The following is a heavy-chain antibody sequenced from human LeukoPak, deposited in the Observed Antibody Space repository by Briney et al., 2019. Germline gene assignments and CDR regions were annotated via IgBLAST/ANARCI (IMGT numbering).Heavy chain of an antibody. CDR3: ASGGPTRGTLDS. V-gene: IGHV3-30*02. CDR1: GFGFSSYG. Sequence: GWSLRLSCAASGFGFSSYGMYWVRQTPDKGLEWVAYLRKDATYSNYADSVRGRFTISRDNSKNTLDLQMSSLRVEDTAVYFCASGGPTRGTLDSWGQGTLVTVSS. D-gene: IGHD1-26*01. J-gene: IGHJ4*02. CDR2: LRKDATYS.